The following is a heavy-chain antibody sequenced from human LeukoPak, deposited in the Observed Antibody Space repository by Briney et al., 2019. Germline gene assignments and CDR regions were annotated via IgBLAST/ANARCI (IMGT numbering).Heavy chain of an antibody. CDR1: GYTFTGYY. Sequence: GASVKVSCKASGYTFTGYYMHWVRQAPGQGLEWMGWINPNSGGTNYAQKFQGRVTMTRDTSISTACMELSRLRSDDTAVYYCAREPVDTAMVTTLDGNYWGQGTLVTVSS. V-gene: IGHV1-2*02. CDR2: INPNSGGT. J-gene: IGHJ4*02. CDR3: AREPVDTAMVTTLDGNY. D-gene: IGHD5-18*01.